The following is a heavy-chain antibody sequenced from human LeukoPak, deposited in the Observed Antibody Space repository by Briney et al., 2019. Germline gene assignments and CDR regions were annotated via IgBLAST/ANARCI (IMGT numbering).Heavy chain of an antibody. D-gene: IGHD3-3*01. V-gene: IGHV1-18*01. CDR1: GYTFTSYG. Sequence: ASVKVSCKASGYTFTSYGISWVRQAPGQGLEWMGWISAYNGNTNYAQKLQGRVTMTTDTSTSTAYMELRSLKSDDTAVYYCARVDLRGLRFLEWSHWDWFDPWGQGTLVTVPS. CDR2: ISAYNGNT. J-gene: IGHJ5*02. CDR3: ARVDLRGLRFLEWSHWDWFDP.